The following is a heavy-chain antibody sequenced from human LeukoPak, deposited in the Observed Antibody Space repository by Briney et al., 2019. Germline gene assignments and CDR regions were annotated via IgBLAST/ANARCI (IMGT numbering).Heavy chain of an antibody. Sequence: PGGSLRLSCAASGFTFSSSPMHWVRQAPGKGLEWVAVISYDGSNKYYTDSVKGRFTISRDNSKNTAYLQMNSQRAEDTAVYFCARGYSGGCPSDHWGQGTLVTVSS. CDR2: ISYDGSNK. V-gene: IGHV3-30-3*01. CDR3: ARGYSGGCPSDH. J-gene: IGHJ4*02. D-gene: IGHD6-19*01. CDR1: GFTFSSSP.